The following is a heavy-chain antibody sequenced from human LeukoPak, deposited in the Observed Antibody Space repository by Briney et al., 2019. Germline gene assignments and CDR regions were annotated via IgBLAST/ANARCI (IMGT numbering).Heavy chain of an antibody. D-gene: IGHD5-12*01. V-gene: IGHV1-46*01. CDR1: GYTFTSYY. J-gene: IGHJ3*01. Sequence: ASVKVSCKASGYTFTSYYMHWVRQAPGQGLEWMGIINPSGGSTSYAQKFQGRATMTTDTSTSTAYMELRSLRSDDTAVYYCARQPYSGYDNWGQGTMVTVSS. CDR3: ARQPYSGYDN. CDR2: INPSGGST.